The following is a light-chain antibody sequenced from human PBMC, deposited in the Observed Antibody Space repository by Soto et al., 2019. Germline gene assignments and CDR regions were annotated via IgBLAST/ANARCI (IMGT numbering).Light chain of an antibody. CDR1: NCNVENNY. CDR3: ASWNGSRSEAV. CDR2: SNN. V-gene: IGLV1-47*01. Sequence: QSVLTQPPSLSGTPGQRVTISCSGSNCNVENNYVYWYQQFAGTAPKLLIYSNNRRPSGVPDRFSGSKSGSSASLAISGLRPEDEADYYCASWNGSRSEAVFGGGTQLTVL. J-gene: IGLJ7*01.